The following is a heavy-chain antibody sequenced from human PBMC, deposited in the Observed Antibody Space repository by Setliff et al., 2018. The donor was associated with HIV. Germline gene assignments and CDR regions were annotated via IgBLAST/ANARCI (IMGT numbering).Heavy chain of an antibody. V-gene: IGHV1-69*13. D-gene: IGHD3-10*01. CDR2: IIPVFDTT. J-gene: IGHJ4*02. CDR1: GGTFSNYA. CDR3: ARGDSRWFKFPFDY. Sequence: SVKVSCKASGGTFSNYAISWVRQAPGQGLEWVGGIIPVFDTTIYAQKFQGRVTITADESTSTSYMEMSGLRSGDTAAYYCARGDSRWFKFPFDYWGQGTLVTVSS.